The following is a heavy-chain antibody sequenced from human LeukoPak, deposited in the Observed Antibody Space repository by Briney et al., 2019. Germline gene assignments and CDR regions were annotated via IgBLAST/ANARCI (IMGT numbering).Heavy chain of an antibody. Sequence: PSETLSLTCTVSGGSISSGSYYWSWIRQPAGKGLEWIGRIYTSGSTNYNPSLKSRATISVDTSKNQFSLELSSVTAADTAVYYCAREGGYYFDYWGQGILVAVSS. V-gene: IGHV4-61*02. D-gene: IGHD5-12*01. CDR3: AREGGYYFDY. CDR2: IYTSGST. J-gene: IGHJ4*02. CDR1: GGSISSGSYY.